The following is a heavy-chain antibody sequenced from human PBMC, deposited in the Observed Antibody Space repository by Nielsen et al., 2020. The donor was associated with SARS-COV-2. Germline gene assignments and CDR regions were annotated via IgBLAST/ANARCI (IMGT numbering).Heavy chain of an antibody. CDR3: ARLYSFWSGDPPLRYFDS. V-gene: IGHV4-59*08. J-gene: IGHJ4*02. CDR1: GGSLSTHY. D-gene: IGHD3-3*01. Sequence: SETLSLTCNVSGGSLSTHYWNWIRQPPGKGLEWIGYVYHSGSTNYNPSLKSRVTISVDTSKNQFSLKLNSVTAADTAVYYCARLYSFWSGDPPLRYFDSWGQGTLVTVSS. CDR2: VYHSGST.